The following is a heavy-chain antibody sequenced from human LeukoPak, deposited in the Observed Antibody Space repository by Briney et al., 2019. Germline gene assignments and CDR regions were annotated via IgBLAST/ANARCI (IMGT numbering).Heavy chain of an antibody. Sequence: SETLSLICTVSGGSISSYYWSWIRQPPGKGLEWIGYIYYSGSTNYNPSLKSRVTISVDTSKNQFSLKLSSVTAADTAVYYCARHNGWKTWFDPWGQGTLVTVSS. V-gene: IGHV4-59*08. CDR1: GGSISSYY. CDR2: IYYSGST. J-gene: IGHJ5*02. D-gene: IGHD6-19*01. CDR3: ARHNGWKTWFDP.